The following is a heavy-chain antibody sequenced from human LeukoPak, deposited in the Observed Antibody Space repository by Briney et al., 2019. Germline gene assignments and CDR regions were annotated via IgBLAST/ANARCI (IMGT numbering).Heavy chain of an antibody. CDR2: INPSGGST. CDR3: ARDVSSSSWYSFHYYYYGMDV. Sequence: ASVKVSCKASGYTFTGYYMHWVRQAPGQGLEWMGIINPSGGSTSYAQKFQGRVTMTRDTSTSTVYMELSSLRSEDTAVYYCARDVSSSSWYSFHYYYYGMDVWGQGTTVTVSS. CDR1: GYTFTGYY. D-gene: IGHD6-13*01. J-gene: IGHJ6*02. V-gene: IGHV1-46*01.